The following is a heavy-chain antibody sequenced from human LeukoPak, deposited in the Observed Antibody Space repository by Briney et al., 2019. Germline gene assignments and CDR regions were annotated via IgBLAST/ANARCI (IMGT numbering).Heavy chain of an antibody. CDR1: GFTFYRYG. V-gene: IGHV3-30*18. D-gene: IGHD2-15*01. CDR3: AKGGAPYCSGGSCQDIDY. Sequence: GGALRLSCAASGFTFYRYGINWVRQAPGKGLEWVAVISHDGSEKYYADSVKGRFTISRDNSKNTLYLQMNSLRAEDTAVYYCAKGGAPYCSGGSCQDIDYWGQGTLVTVSS. J-gene: IGHJ4*02. CDR2: ISHDGSEK.